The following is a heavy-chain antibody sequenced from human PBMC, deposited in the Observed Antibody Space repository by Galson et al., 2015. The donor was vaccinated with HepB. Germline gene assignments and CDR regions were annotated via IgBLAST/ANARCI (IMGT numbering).Heavy chain of an antibody. D-gene: IGHD1-20*01. V-gene: IGHV7-4-1*02. CDR3: ARVTSTHNFGRSRYSFYYYGMDV. J-gene: IGHJ6*02. CDR2: INTNTGEP. Sequence: SCKASGYTFTNYAINWVRQAPGPGLEWMGWINTNTGEPTYAQAFTGRFVFSLDTSVTTAHLQISSLKPEDTAVYYCARVTSTHNFGRSRYSFYYYGMDVWGQGTTVTVPS. CDR1: GYTFTNYA.